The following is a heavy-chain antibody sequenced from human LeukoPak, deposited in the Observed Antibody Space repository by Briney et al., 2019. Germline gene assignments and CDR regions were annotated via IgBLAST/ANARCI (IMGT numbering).Heavy chain of an antibody. CDR2: IFYSGST. CDR3: AREGGSYYRWFDP. D-gene: IGHD1-26*01. Sequence: PSETLPLTCTRSGGSIRYHYWSWLRQPPGKGLEWIGNIFYSGSTNYNPSLKSRVTISLDTSKNQFSLKLTSVSAADTAVYYCAREGGSYYRWFDPWGQGTLVTVSS. V-gene: IGHV4-59*11. CDR1: GGSIRYHY. J-gene: IGHJ5*02.